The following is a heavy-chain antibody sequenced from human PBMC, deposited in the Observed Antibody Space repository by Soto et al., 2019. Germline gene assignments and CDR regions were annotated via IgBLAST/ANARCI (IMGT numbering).Heavy chain of an antibody. V-gene: IGHV4-30-4*01. Sequence: QVQLQESGPGLVKPSQTLSLTCTVSGGSISSGDYYWSWIRQPPGKGLEWIGYIYYSGSTYYNPSLTSQVTISVDTSKNQFSLKLSSVTAADTALYYCARASNYYYYGMDVWGQGTTVTVSS. D-gene: IGHD4-4*01. CDR3: ARASNYYYYGMDV. CDR1: GGSISSGDYY. J-gene: IGHJ6*02. CDR2: IYYSGST.